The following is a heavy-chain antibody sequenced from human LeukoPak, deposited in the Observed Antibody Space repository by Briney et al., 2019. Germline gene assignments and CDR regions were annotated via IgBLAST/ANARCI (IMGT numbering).Heavy chain of an antibody. CDR2: IKPDGSIT. CDR3: AKDLYGGYDSSGYPPNWFDP. CDR1: GFSFSNYW. J-gene: IGHJ5*02. D-gene: IGHD3-22*01. V-gene: IGHV3-74*01. Sequence: PGGSLRLSCAASGFSFSNYWMHWVRQAPGKGLVWVSRIKPDGSITNNADSVKGRFTISRDNSKNTLYLQMNSLRAEDTAVYYCAKDLYGGYDSSGYPPNWFDPWGQGTLVTVSS.